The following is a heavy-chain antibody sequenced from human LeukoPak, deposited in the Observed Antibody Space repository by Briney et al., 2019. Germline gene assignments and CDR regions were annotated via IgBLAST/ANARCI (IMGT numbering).Heavy chain of an antibody. V-gene: IGHV1-69*02. CDR3: AKGVNSGWLADGYYGMDV. CDR2: IIPILGIA. D-gene: IGHD6-19*01. Sequence: GASVKVSCKASGGTFSSYTISWVRQAPGQGLEWMGRIIPILGIANCAQKFQGRVTITADKSTSTAYMELSSLRSEDTAVYYCAKGVNSGWLADGYYGMDVWGQGTTVTVSS. J-gene: IGHJ6*02. CDR1: GGTFSSYT.